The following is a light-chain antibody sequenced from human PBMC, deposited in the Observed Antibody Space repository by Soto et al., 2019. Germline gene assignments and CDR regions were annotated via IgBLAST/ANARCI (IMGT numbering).Light chain of an antibody. J-gene: IGKJ1*01. CDR1: HNIERW. V-gene: IGKV1-5*01. CDR2: DAS. CDR3: QQFAISTT. Sequence: IQMTQSPSTLCASVGHRVTITCRASHNIERWMSWYQQKPGKAPSLLIFDASTLHSGVPSRFSGSGSGTDFTLTISSLQPDDFATYYCQQFAISTTFGQGTKVDIK.